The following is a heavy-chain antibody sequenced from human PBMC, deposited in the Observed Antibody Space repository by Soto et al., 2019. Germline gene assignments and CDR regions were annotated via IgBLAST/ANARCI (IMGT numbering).Heavy chain of an antibody. D-gene: IGHD6-13*01. CDR3: ARGYSGSWYYLDY. CDR1: GGSISSYY. J-gene: IGHJ4*02. Sequence: ASETLSLTCTVSGGSISSYYWSWIRQPPGKGLEWIGYIYYSGSTNYNPSLKSRVTISVDTSKNQFSLKLSSVTAADTAVYYCARGYSGSWYYLDYWGQGTLVTVSS. CDR2: IYYSGST. V-gene: IGHV4-59*01.